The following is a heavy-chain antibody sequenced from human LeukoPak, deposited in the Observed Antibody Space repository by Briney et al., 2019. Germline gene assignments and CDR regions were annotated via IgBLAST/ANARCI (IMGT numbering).Heavy chain of an antibody. J-gene: IGHJ5*02. D-gene: IGHD6-19*01. CDR2: ISAYNGNT. Sequence: ASVKVSCKASGYTFTSYGISWVRQAPGQGLEWMGWISAYNGNTDYAQKFQGRVTMTTDTSTSTAYMELRSLRSDDTAVYYCARVLGSGWSDNWFDPWGQGTLVTVSS. CDR3: ARVLGSGWSDNWFDP. CDR1: GYTFTSYG. V-gene: IGHV1-18*01.